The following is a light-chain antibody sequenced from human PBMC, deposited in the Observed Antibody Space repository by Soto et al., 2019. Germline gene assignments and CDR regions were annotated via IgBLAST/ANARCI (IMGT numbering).Light chain of an antibody. V-gene: IGLV2-14*01. Sequence: QSALTQPASVSGSPGQSITISCTGTSSDVGGYNYVSWYQQHPGKAPKLMIYDVNNRPSGVSNRFSASKSVNTASLTISGLQAEDEADYYCSSYTSRSTLVFGGGTKPTVL. CDR1: SSDVGGYNY. CDR2: DVN. CDR3: SSYTSRSTLV. J-gene: IGLJ2*01.